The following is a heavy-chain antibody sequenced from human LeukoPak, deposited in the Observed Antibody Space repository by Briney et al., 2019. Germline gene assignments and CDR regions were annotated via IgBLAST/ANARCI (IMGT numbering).Heavy chain of an antibody. D-gene: IGHD6-6*01. CDR2: ISSIGDTI. CDR1: GFTFSGYS. Sequence: PGGSLRLSCAASGFTFSGYSMNWVRQAPGKGLEWVSYISSIGDTIYYADSVKGRFTISRDNAKNSPYLQMNSLRAEDTAVYYCARVPAQYSSSSGWFDPWGQGTLVTVSS. CDR3: ARVPAQYSSSSGWFDP. V-gene: IGHV3-48*04. J-gene: IGHJ5*02.